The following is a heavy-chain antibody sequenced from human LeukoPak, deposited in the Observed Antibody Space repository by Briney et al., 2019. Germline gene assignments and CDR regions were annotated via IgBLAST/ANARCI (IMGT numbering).Heavy chain of an antibody. V-gene: IGHV3-21*01. D-gene: IGHD6-13*01. J-gene: IGHJ5*02. Sequence: GGSLRLSCAASGFTFSLYSMNWVRQAPGKGLEWVSSISSSTSYIYYTDSVKGRFTISRDNAKDSLYLQMNSLRAEDTAVYYCASRSINWYRGNNWFDPWGQGTLVTVSS. CDR3: ASRSINWYRGNNWFDP. CDR1: GFTFSLYS. CDR2: ISSSTSYI.